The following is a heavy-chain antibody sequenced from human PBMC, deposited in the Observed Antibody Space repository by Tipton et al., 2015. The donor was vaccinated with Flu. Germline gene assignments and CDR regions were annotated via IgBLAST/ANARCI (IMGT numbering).Heavy chain of an antibody. D-gene: IGHD3-22*01. J-gene: IGHJ1*01. CDR2: IYMSGNS. V-gene: IGHV4-61*02. CDR3: ARDSGHYFDDSGYPRGGADYVHH. Sequence: TLSLTCTVSGGSISDKSYYWSWIRQPAGKGLEWIGRIYMSGNSDYNPSLKSRVSISMDTSKNQFSLNLRPVTAADTAVYFCARDSGHYFDDSGYPRGGADYVHHWGQGTLVIVSS. CDR1: GGSISDKSYY.